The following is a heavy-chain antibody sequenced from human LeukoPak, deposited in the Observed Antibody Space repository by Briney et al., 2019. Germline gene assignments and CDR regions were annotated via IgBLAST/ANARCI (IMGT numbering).Heavy chain of an antibody. D-gene: IGHD6-13*01. CDR2: ITGTT. CDR3: AKAFREYGSSTYSSFDI. J-gene: IGHJ3*02. Sequence: GGSLRLSCAASGFTFSSYAMSWVRQAPSKDLQWVSTITGTTHYADSVRGRFTISRDNSKNILYLQMNSLSTEDTAIYYCAKAFREYGSSTYSSFDIWGQGTMVTVSS. CDR1: GFTFSSYA. V-gene: IGHV3-23*01.